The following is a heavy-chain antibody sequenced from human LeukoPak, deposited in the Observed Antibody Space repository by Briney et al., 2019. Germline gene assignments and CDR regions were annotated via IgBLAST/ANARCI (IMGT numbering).Heavy chain of an antibody. V-gene: IGHV3-9*01. D-gene: IGHD6-6*01. Sequence: PGGSLRLSCAASGFTFDDYAMHWVRQAPGKGLEWVSGISWNSGSIGYADSVKGRFTISRDNAKNSLYLQMNSLRAEDTAVYHCARVIAARPARRTYYYMDVWGKGTTVTVSS. CDR2: ISWNSGSI. CDR3: ARVIAARPARRTYYYMDV. CDR1: GFTFDDYA. J-gene: IGHJ6*03.